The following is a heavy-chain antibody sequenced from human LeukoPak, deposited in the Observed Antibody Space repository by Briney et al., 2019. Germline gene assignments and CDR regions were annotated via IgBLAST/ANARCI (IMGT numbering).Heavy chain of an antibody. CDR3: ATNTRAYAVLLAY. J-gene: IGHJ4*02. CDR1: GFTFSSSW. D-gene: IGHD4-17*01. V-gene: IGHV3-7*01. Sequence: GGSLRLSCAASGFTFSSSWMICARQAPGKGREWGANINQDGGQKYYLDSVKGRFTISRDNADNSLYLQMDGLRAEDTAVYYCATNTRAYAVLLAYWGQGTLVTVSS. CDR2: INQDGGQK.